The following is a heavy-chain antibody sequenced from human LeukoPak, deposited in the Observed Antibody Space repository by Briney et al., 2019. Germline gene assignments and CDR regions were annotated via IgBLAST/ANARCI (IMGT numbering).Heavy chain of an antibody. CDR3: ASEYCGGDCYLMAPLNDAFDI. Sequence: GSSVKVSCKASGGTFSSYAISWVRQAPGQGLEWMGGIIPIFGTANYAQKFQGRVTITADESTSTAYMELSSLRSEDTAVYYCASEYCGGDCYLMAPLNDAFDIWGQGTMVTVSS. CDR1: GGTFSSYA. D-gene: IGHD2-21*02. CDR2: IIPIFGTA. V-gene: IGHV1-69*01. J-gene: IGHJ3*02.